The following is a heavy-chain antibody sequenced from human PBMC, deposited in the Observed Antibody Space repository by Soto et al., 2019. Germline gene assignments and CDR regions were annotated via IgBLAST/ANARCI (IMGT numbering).Heavy chain of an antibody. J-gene: IGHJ6*02. CDR3: AREIWFGSGYGMDV. Sequence: EVQLVESGGGLVQPGGSLRLSCAASGFTFSSHNMNWVRQAPGKGLEWVSYISSSGDTIYCADSVKGRFTISRDNAKNSLYLQMNSLRAEDTAVYYCAREIWFGSGYGMDVWGQGTTVTVSS. V-gene: IGHV3-48*01. D-gene: IGHD3-10*01. CDR1: GFTFSSHN. CDR2: ISSSGDTI.